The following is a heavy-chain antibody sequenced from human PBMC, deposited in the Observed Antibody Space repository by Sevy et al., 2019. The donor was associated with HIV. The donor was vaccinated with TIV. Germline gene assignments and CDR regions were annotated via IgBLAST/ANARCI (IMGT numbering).Heavy chain of an antibody. CDR1: GFTFSSNG. CDR3: AKGPTSRAYYYGSGSYSLEY. J-gene: IGHJ4*02. Sequence: GGSLRLSCAASGFTFSSNGMHWVRQAPGKGLEWVAVISHDGRHKYSADSVKGRFTISRDNSNNTLYLQMNSLRAEDTAVYYCAKGPTSRAYYYGSGSYSLEYWGQGTLVTVSS. D-gene: IGHD3-10*01. V-gene: IGHV3-30*18. CDR2: ISHDGRHK.